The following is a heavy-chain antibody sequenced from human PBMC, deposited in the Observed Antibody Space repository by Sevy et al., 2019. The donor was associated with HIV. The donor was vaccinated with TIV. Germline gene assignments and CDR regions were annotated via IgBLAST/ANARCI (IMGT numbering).Heavy chain of an antibody. CDR1: GGSISDHY. J-gene: IGHJ6*02. V-gene: IGHV4-59*11. D-gene: IGHD6-19*01. CDR3: ARDTSGYSSGWYPYYNYYGLDV. CDR2: IHYFGSA. Sequence: SETLSLTCTVSGGSISDHYWNWIRQPPGKGLEWIGQIHYFGSANYNPSLKRRVTISLDTSNNRFSLKLGSVNAADTAVYYCARDTSGYSSGWYPYYNYYGLDVWGQGTTVTVSS.